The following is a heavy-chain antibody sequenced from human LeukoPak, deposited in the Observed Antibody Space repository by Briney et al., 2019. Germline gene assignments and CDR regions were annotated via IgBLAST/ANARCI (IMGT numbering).Heavy chain of an antibody. CDR2: IYYSGST. V-gene: IGHV4-31*03. D-gene: IGHD1-26*01. Sequence: PSQTLSLTCTVSGGSISSGGYYWSWIRQHPGKGLEWIGYIYYSGSTYYNPSLKSRVTISVDTSKNQFSPRLSSVTAADTAVYYCARDPGIVGAASFDYWGQGTLVTVSS. CDR1: GGSISSGGYY. J-gene: IGHJ4*02. CDR3: ARDPGIVGAASFDY.